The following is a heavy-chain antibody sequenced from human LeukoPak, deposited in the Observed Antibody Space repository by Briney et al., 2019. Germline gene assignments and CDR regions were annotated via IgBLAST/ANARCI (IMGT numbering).Heavy chain of an antibody. CDR1: GGSFSCYS. CDR2: ISHFGST. V-gene: IGHV4-34*01. Sequence: SETLSLTCAIYGGSFSCYSWTWIRQPPGQGLGWIGGISHFGSTKYIPSLESRVSLSLDTSKNQFSLELSSVTAADTAIYYCARRKGDRDRFPYYYYMDVWGKGTTVTISS. D-gene: IGHD2-21*02. CDR3: ARRKGDRDRFPYYYYMDV. J-gene: IGHJ6*03.